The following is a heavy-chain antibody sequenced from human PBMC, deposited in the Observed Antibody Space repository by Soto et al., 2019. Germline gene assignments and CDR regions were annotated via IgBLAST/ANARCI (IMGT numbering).Heavy chain of an antibody. J-gene: IGHJ6*02. D-gene: IGHD6-13*01. Sequence: QVQLVQSGAEVKKPGSSVKVSCKASGGSFSSYAISWVRQAPGQGLEWMGGIIPIVGTGNYAQNFQGRVTITADDSTSTAYMELSSLRSEATAMYYCARHLRAAGRPGMDVWGQGTTVTVSS. V-gene: IGHV1-69*01. CDR2: IIPIVGTG. CDR3: ARHLRAAGRPGMDV. CDR1: GGSFSSYA.